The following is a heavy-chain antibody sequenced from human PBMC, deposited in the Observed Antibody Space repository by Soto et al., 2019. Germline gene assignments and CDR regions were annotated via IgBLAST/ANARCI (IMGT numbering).Heavy chain of an antibody. J-gene: IGHJ6*02. Sequence: QVQLVQSGAEVKKPGSSVKVSCKASGGTFITYGFTWVRQAPGQGLEWMGGLIPKSGKPNYAQKFRGRVTISADKSTDTVYMELSSLKSEDTAVYFCARGPSIIFGDWIYYSMDAWGQGTTVTVAS. CDR3: ARGPSIIFGDWIYYSMDA. CDR1: GGTFITYG. CDR2: LIPKSGKP. D-gene: IGHD2-21*02. V-gene: IGHV1-69*06.